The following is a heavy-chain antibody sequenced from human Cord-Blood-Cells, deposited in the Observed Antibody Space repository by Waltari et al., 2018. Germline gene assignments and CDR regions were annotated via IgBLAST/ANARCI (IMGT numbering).Heavy chain of an antibody. J-gene: IGHJ4*02. V-gene: IGHV1-69*12. CDR2: IIPFLGTA. Sequence: QVQLVQSGAEVKKPGSSVKVSCKASGGTFSSYAISWVRQAPGQGLEWMGGIIPFLGTANYAQRFQGRVTITADESTSTAYMGLSSLRSEDTAVYYCVGYCTNGVCPFDYWGQGTLVTVSS. D-gene: IGHD2-8*01. CDR3: VGYCTNGVCPFDY. CDR1: GGTFSSYA.